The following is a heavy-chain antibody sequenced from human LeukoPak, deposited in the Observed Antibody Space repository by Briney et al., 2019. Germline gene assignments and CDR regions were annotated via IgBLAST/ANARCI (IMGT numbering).Heavy chain of an antibody. CDR3: ARDLHGSFDC. Sequence: GGSLRLSCAASGFTFSSYAMHWVRQAPGKGLEWVAVISYDGSNKYYADSVKGRFTISRDNSKNTLYLQMNSLRAEDTAVYYCARDLHGSFDCWGQGTLVTVSS. CDR2: ISYDGSNK. D-gene: IGHD5-24*01. V-gene: IGHV3-30*04. CDR1: GFTFSSYA. J-gene: IGHJ4*02.